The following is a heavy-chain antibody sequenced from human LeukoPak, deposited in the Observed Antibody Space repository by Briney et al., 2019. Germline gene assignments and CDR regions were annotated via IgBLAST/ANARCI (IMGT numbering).Heavy chain of an antibody. V-gene: IGHV4-59*01. CDR1: GGSISSYY. Sequence: SETLSLTCTVSGGSISSYYWSWLRQPPGKGLEWIGYIYYSGSTNYNPPLMSRVTISVDTSKNQFSLKLTSVTAADTAVYYCARIGGPGSYYREFAYWGQGTLVTVSS. CDR2: IYYSGST. J-gene: IGHJ4*02. CDR3: ARIGGPGSYYREFAY. D-gene: IGHD3-10*01.